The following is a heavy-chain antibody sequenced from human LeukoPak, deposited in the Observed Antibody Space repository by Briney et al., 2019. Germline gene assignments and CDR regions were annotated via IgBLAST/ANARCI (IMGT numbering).Heavy chain of an antibody. V-gene: IGHV3-7*01. Sequence: PGGSLRLSCAASGFTFSSYWMSWVRQAPGKGLEWVASIKQDGSEKYYVDSVKGRFTISRDNAKNSLYLQMNSLRAEDTAVYYCARESLRYFDWYQSYYYYYMDVWGKGTTVTISS. CDR1: GFTFSSYW. D-gene: IGHD3-9*01. CDR2: IKQDGSEK. J-gene: IGHJ6*03. CDR3: ARESLRYFDWYQSYYYYYMDV.